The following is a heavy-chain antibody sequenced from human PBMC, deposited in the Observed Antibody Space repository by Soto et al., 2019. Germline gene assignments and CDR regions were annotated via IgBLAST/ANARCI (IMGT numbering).Heavy chain of an antibody. J-gene: IGHJ4*02. Sequence: SETLSLTCTVSGGSISSGGYYWSWIRQHPGKGLEWIGYIYYSGSTYYNPSLKSRVTISVDTSKNQFSLKLSSVTAADTAVYYCARGFREFSAEELRFLERLPWPDYWGQGTLVTGSS. CDR2: IYYSGST. D-gene: IGHD3-3*01. CDR1: GGSISSGGYY. CDR3: ARGFREFSAEELRFLERLPWPDY. V-gene: IGHV4-31*03.